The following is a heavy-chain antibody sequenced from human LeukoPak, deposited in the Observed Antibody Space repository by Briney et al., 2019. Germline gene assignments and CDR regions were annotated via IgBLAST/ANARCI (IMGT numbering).Heavy chain of an antibody. J-gene: IGHJ6*02. CDR3: ARVPAIVVTGLYYYYGMDV. CDR2: VFYSGST. V-gene: IGHV4-39*02. CDR1: GASISSSTDY. D-gene: IGHD6-19*01. Sequence: PSETLSLTCTVSGASISSSTDYWGWIRQPPGKGPEWIGNVFYSGSTFYNPSLQSRVTISVDTSKNHFSLKLRSVTAADTAVYYCARVPAIVVTGLYYYYGMDVWGQGTTVTVSS.